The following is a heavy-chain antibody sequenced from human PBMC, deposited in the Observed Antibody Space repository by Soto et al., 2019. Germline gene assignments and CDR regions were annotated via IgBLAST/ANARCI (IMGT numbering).Heavy chain of an antibody. CDR1: GFTFSSYS. CDR2: ISSSSSYI. Sequence: GGSLRLSCAASGFTFSSYSMNWVRQAPGKGLEWVSSISSSSSYIYYADSVKGRFTISRDNAKNSLYLQMNSLRAEDTAVYYCARYIVDSSGYSMTFDYWGQGTLVTVSS. V-gene: IGHV3-21*01. D-gene: IGHD3-22*01. J-gene: IGHJ4*02. CDR3: ARYIVDSSGYSMTFDY.